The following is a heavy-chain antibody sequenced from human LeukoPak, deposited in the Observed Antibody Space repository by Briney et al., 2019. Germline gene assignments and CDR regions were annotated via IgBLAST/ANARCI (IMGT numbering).Heavy chain of an antibody. Sequence: GASVKVSCKASGGTFSSYAISWVRQAPGQGLEWMGRIIPILGIANYAQKFQGRVTITADKSTSTAYMELSSLRSEDTAVYYCATLDTAMVRERLTDYWGQGTLVTVSS. CDR1: GGTFSSYA. CDR3: ATLDTAMVRERLTDY. CDR2: IIPILGIA. V-gene: IGHV1-69*04. J-gene: IGHJ4*02. D-gene: IGHD5-18*01.